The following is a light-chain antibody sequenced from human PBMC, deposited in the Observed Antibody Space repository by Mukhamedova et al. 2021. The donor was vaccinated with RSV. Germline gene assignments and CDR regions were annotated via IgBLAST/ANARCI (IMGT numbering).Light chain of an antibody. V-gene: IGLV1-44*01. CDR2: GVS. CDR3: AAWDDSLNGWV. J-gene: IGLJ3*02. Sequence: GTVLRPMIYGVSIQASGVPDGFSGSKSGNTASMTISGLQSEDEADYYCAAWDDSLNGWVFGGGTKLTVL.